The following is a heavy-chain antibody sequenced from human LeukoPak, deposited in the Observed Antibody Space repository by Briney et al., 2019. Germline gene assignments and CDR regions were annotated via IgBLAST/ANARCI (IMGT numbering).Heavy chain of an antibody. V-gene: IGHV4-31*03. CDR3: ARSKGDYYDSSGCRYFQH. CDR1: GGSISSGGYY. D-gene: IGHD3-22*01. Sequence: PSETLSLTCTVSGGSISSGGYYWSWIRQHPGKGLEWIGYIYYSGSTYYNPSLKSRVTISVDTSKNQFSLKLSSVTAADTAVYYCARSKGDYYDSSGCRYFQHWGQGTLVTVSS. CDR2: IYYSGST. J-gene: IGHJ1*01.